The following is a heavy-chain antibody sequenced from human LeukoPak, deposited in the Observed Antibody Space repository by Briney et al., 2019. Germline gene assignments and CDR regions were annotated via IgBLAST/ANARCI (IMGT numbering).Heavy chain of an antibody. J-gene: IGHJ6*03. CDR3: AKLYGDAHCSSTSCYSHYYYMDV. Sequence: GGSLRLSCAASGFTFSSYSMHWVRQAPGKGLEWVSLISWDGGSTYYADSVKGRFTISRDNSKNSLYLQMNSLRTEDTALYYCAKLYGDAHCSSTSCYSHYYYMDVWGKGTTVTVSS. D-gene: IGHD2-2*02. CDR2: ISWDGGST. V-gene: IGHV3-43*01. CDR1: GFTFSSYS.